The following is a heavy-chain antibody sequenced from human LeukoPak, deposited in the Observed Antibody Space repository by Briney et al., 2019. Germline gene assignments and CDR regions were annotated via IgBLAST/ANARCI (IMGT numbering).Heavy chain of an antibody. V-gene: IGHV1-18*01. CDR1: GYTFTKYG. Sequence: ASVKVSCKASGYTFTKYGITWVRQAPGQGLEWMGWISTYNGNTNYAQKLQGRVTMTTDTSTSTAYMELRSLISDDAAVYYCARVFDFGDNGDDAFDTWGQGTLVTVSS. CDR2: ISTYNGNT. J-gene: IGHJ3*02. D-gene: IGHD4-17*01. CDR3: ARVFDFGDNGDDAFDT.